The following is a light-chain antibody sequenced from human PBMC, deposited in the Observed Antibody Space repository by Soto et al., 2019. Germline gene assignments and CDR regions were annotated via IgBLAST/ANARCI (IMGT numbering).Light chain of an antibody. V-gene: IGKV1-39*01. J-gene: IGKJ1*01. CDR3: QQANSFPPWT. CDR1: QNINTY. CDR2: DAT. Sequence: DIQMTQSPYSLSAAVGDRVTIACRASQNINTYLNWYQQKPGKAPKRLIFDATSLQSGVPSRFSGGGSRTDFTLTITSLQPEDFATYYCQQANSFPPWTFGQGTKVEIK.